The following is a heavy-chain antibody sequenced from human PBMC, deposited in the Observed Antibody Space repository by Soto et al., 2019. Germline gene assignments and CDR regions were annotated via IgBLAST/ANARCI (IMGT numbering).Heavy chain of an antibody. CDR3: AIRSGLDSRYYHYYYYMDV. V-gene: IGHV3-74*01. CDR1: GFTFSGYW. D-gene: IGHD6-25*01. J-gene: IGHJ6*03. Sequence: EVQLVESGGGLVQPGGSLRLSCAASGFTFSGYWMHWVRQAPGKGLVWVSRINSDGSSTSYADSVKGRFTISRDNAKNTLYLQMNSLRAEDTAVYYCAIRSGLDSRYYHYYYYMDVWGKGTTVTVS. CDR2: INSDGSST.